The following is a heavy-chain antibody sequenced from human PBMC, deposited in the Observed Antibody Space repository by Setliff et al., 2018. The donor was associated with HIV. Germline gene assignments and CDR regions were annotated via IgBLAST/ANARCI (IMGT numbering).Heavy chain of an antibody. V-gene: IGHV1-18*01. CDR3: ARPRVFDSFDV. CDR1: GYTFTSYG. Sequence: GASVKVSCKASGYTFTSYGISWVRQAPGQGLEWMGWISAYNGNTNYAQKLQGRVTMTTDTSMSTAYLEIPRLTSDDAAVYYCARPRVFDSFDVWGQGTMVTVS. CDR2: ISAYNGNT. J-gene: IGHJ3*01.